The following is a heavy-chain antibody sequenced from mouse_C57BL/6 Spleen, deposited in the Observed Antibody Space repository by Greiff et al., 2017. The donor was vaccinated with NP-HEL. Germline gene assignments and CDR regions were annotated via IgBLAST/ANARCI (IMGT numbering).Heavy chain of an antibody. Sequence: DVMLVESGGGLVQPGGSLKLSCAASGFTFSDYYMYWVRQTPEKRLEWVAYISNGGGSTYYPDTVKGRFTISRDNAKNTLYLQMSRLKSEDTAMYYCATPIPWFAYWGQGTLVTVSA. CDR2: ISNGGGST. V-gene: IGHV5-12*01. J-gene: IGHJ3*01. CDR1: GFTFSDYY. CDR3: ATPIPWFAY.